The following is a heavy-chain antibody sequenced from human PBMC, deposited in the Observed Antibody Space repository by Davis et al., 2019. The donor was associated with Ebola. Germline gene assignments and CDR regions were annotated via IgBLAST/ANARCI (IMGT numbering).Heavy chain of an antibody. CDR2: ISSSSSYI. Sequence: PGGSLRLSCAASGFTFSSYSMNWVRQAPGKGLEWVSSISSSSSYIYYADSVKGRFTISRDNAKNSLYLQMNSLRAEDTAVYYCARRILYVDIVATLDYYYYGMDVWGQGTTVTVSS. J-gene: IGHJ6*02. V-gene: IGHV3-21*01. CDR1: GFTFSSYS. D-gene: IGHD5-12*01. CDR3: ARRILYVDIVATLDYYYYGMDV.